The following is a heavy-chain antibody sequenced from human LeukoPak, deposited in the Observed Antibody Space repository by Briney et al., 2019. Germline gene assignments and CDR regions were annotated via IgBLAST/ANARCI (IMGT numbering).Heavy chain of an antibody. CDR1: GGSSSSYY. D-gene: IGHD1-26*01. V-gene: IGHV4-59*08. Sequence: SETLSLTCTISGGSSSSYYWSWIRQPPGKGLEWIGYIHYSGSTNYNPSLKSRATISLDTSKNQVSLKLTSVTAADTAVYYCARQASGSYPDYFDSWGQGTLVTVSS. CDR2: IHYSGST. J-gene: IGHJ4*02. CDR3: ARQASGSYPDYFDS.